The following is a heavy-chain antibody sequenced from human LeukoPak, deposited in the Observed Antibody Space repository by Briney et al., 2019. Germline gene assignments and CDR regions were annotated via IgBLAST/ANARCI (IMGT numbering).Heavy chain of an antibody. CDR3: AREWHTGLIAY. J-gene: IGHJ4*02. CDR2: TSNDGSNK. V-gene: IGHV3-30*04. D-gene: IGHD3-16*02. CDR1: GFTFSSYA. Sequence: GSLRLSCAASGFTFSSYAMHWVRQAPGKGLECVAVTSNDGSNKSYADSVKGRFTISRDNSKNTLYLQMNSLRAEDTAVYYCAREWHTGLIAYWGQGTLVSVSS.